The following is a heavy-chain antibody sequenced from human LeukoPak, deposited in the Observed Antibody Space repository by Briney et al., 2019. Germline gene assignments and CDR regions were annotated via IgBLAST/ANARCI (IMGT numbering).Heavy chain of an antibody. Sequence: GGSLRLSCAASGFRFSSYAMTWVRQAPGKGLEWVSSISERGGSPYFYTDSVKGRFTISRDNSKSTLFLEMNNLRVEDTAVYYCAKKIMGSSPVGRGYFYGMDVWGQGTTVTVSS. CDR1: GFRFSSYA. D-gene: IGHD3-22*01. V-gene: IGHV3-23*01. CDR2: ISERGGSP. J-gene: IGHJ6*02. CDR3: AKKIMGSSPVGRGYFYGMDV.